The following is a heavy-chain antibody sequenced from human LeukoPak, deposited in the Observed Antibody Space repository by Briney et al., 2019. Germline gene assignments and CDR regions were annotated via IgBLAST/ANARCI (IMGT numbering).Heavy chain of an antibody. V-gene: IGHV4-31*03. J-gene: IGHJ4*02. Sequence: SETLSLTCTVSGGSISSGGYYWSWIRQHPGKGLEWIGYIYYSGSTYYNPSLKSRVTISVDTSKNQFSLKLSSVTAADTAVYYCARGLGGYPRLDYWGQGTLVTVSS. CDR1: GGSISSGGYY. D-gene: IGHD5-12*01. CDR3: ARGLGGYPRLDY. CDR2: IYYSGST.